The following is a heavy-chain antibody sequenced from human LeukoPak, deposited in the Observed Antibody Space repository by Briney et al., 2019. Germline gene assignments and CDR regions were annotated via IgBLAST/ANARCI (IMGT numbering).Heavy chain of an antibody. CDR3: ASSLSGYNSFDY. CDR1: GGSISSTNYY. V-gene: IGHV4-39*01. D-gene: IGHD5-12*01. J-gene: IGHJ4*02. Sequence: SETLSLTCTVSGGSISSTNYYWAWIRQPPGKGLEWIGTIYYSGNTYYNPSLKSRVTISVDTSKNQFALKLDSVTAADTAVYYCASSLSGYNSFDYWGQGTLVTVSS. CDR2: IYYSGNT.